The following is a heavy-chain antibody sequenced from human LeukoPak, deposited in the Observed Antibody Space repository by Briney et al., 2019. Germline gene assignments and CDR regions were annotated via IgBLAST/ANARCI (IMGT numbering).Heavy chain of an antibody. Sequence: PSETLSLTCTVSGGSIRSGDYSWNWIRQPPGKGLEWIGYIYYSGSTNYNPSLKSRVTISVDTSKNQFSLKLSSVTAADTAVYYCASHRDFWSGSDYYYGMDVWGQGTTVTVSS. CDR3: ASHRDFWSGSDYYYGMDV. D-gene: IGHD3-3*01. CDR2: IYYSGST. CDR1: GGSIRSGDYS. V-gene: IGHV4-61*08. J-gene: IGHJ6*02.